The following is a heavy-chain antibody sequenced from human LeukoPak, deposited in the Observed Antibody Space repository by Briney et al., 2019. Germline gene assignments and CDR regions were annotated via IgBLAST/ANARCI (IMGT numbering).Heavy chain of an antibody. D-gene: IGHD3-9*01. CDR2: IYYSGST. CDR3: ARVRQLRYFDWLPTGRYFDL. Sequence: ASETLSLTCTVSGGSISSYYWSWIRQPPGKGLEWIGYIYYSGSTNYNPSLKSRVTISVDTSKNQFSLKLSSVTAADTAVYYCARVRQLRYFDWLPTGRYFDLWGRGTLVTVSS. CDR1: GGSISSYY. J-gene: IGHJ2*01. V-gene: IGHV4-59*08.